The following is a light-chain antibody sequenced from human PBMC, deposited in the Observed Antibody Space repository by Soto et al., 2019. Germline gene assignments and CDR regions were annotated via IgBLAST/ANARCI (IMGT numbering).Light chain of an antibody. CDR1: SSNIGSNT. CDR3: AAWGGSLSGWV. CDR2: NNI. V-gene: IGLV1-44*01. Sequence: QSVLTQPPSASGTPGQRVTISCSGSSSNIGSNTVNWYQHLPGTAPKLLIYNNIQRPSGVPDRFSGSKSGTSASLAISGFQSEDEADYYCAAWGGSLSGWVFGGGTKLTVL. J-gene: IGLJ3*02.